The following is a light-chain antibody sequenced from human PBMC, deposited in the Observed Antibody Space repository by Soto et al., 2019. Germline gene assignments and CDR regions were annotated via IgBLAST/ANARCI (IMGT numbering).Light chain of an antibody. CDR1: QSISNR. CDR2: DAS. V-gene: IGKV1-5*01. J-gene: IGKJ1*01. CDR3: KHYGGMWT. Sequence: DIQMTQSPSTLSASVGDRVTITCRASQSISNRLAWYQQKPGKAPKVLSYDASSLESGVPSRFSGSGSGTEFILTISSLQPDDFASCCCKHYGGMWTFPQGTKVEMK.